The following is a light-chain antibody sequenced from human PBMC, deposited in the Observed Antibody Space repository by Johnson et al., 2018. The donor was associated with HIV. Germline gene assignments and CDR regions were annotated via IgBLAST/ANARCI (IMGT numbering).Light chain of an antibody. J-gene: IGLJ1*01. CDR2: ENN. V-gene: IGLV1-51*02. CDR3: GTWDSRLNVWL. CDR1: SSNIGKNY. Sequence: QSVLTQPPSVSAAPGQKVTISCSGSSSNIGKNYVSWYQQLPGTAPKLLIYENNKRPSGIPDRVSGSKSGTSATLGITGLQPGDEADYYCGTWDSRLNVWLFGTGTKVTVL.